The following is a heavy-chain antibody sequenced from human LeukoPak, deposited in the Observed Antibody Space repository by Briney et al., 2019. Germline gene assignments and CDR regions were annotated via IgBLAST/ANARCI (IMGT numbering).Heavy chain of an antibody. Sequence: ASVKVSCKASGYTFISYDINWVRQVTGQGLEWMGWMNPNSGNTGYAQKFQGRVTITRNTSISTAFMELSSLRSEDTAVYYCARRAVGNSYYYSMDVWGRGTTVTVSS. CDR1: GYTFISYD. D-gene: IGHD6-19*01. J-gene: IGHJ6*03. CDR3: ARRAVGNSYYYSMDV. V-gene: IGHV1-8*03. CDR2: MNPNSGNT.